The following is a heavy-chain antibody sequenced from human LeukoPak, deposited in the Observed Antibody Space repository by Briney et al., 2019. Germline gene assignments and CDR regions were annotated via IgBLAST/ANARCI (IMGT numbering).Heavy chain of an antibody. CDR3: ATTLGSGTYYKH. D-gene: IGHD3-10*01. J-gene: IGHJ1*01. CDR1: GFTFSRYG. V-gene: IGHV3-33*03. CDR2: IWSDGSNE. Sequence: PGGSLRLSCAASGFTFSRYGMHWVRQAPGKGLEWVAVIWSDGSNEYYPDSVRGRFTISRDNAKNTLYLQMNSLRAEDTAVYYCATTLGSGTYYKHWGQGSLVTVSS.